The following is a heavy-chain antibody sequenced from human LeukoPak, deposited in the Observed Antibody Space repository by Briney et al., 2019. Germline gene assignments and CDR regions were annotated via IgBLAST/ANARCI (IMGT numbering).Heavy chain of an antibody. D-gene: IGHD1-26*01. CDR3: ARVHFSGSYFNYYYGMDV. V-gene: IGHV1-18*01. CDR2: ISAYNGNT. CDR1: GYTFTSYG. Sequence: ASVKVSCKASGYTFTSYGISWVRQAPGQGLEWMGWISAYNGNTNYAQKFQGRVTMTRNTSISTAYMELSSLRSEDTAVYYCARVHFSGSYFNYYYGMDVWGQGTTVTVSS. J-gene: IGHJ6*02.